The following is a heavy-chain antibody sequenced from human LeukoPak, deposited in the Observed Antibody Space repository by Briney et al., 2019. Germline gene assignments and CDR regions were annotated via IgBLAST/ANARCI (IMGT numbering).Heavy chain of an antibody. D-gene: IGHD5-12*01. CDR2: VRNDGSNE. V-gene: IGHV3-30*02. Sequence: PGGSLRLSCAASGFVLSDYGMHWVRQAPGKGLEWAAFVRNDGSNEYYVGSVKGRFTISRDKSKNTLYLQMNSLRAEDTAVYSCAKESDSGYHSEGPKNWGLGTLVTVSS. J-gene: IGHJ4*02. CDR1: GFVLSDYG. CDR3: AKESDSGYHSEGPKN.